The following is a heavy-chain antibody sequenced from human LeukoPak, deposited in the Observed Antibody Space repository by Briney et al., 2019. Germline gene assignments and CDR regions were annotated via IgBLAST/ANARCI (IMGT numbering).Heavy chain of an antibody. CDR3: AKDLWNFYDDSGYNRDFDP. CDR2: IGTYGGDT. V-gene: IGHV1-18*01. Sequence: ASVKVSFKASGYPFTSFGFSWVRQAPGQGLEWMGWIGTYGGDTYYAQKFQGRITVTTDTSTSTVYMELRKLRSDDTAVYYCAKDLWNFYDDSGYNRDFDPWGQGTLVTVSS. D-gene: IGHD3-22*01. J-gene: IGHJ5*02. CDR1: GYPFTSFG.